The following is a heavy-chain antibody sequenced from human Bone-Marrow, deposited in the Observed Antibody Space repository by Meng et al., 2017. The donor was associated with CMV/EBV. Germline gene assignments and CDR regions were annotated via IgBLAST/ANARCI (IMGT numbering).Heavy chain of an antibody. CDR2: IYPGDSDT. D-gene: IGHD2-15*01. Sequence: KVSCKGSGYSFTSYWIGWVRQMPGKGLEWMGIIYPGDSDTRYSPSFQGQVTISADKSISTAYLQWSSLKASDTAMYYCARDLGSCSFFGFGCTRNWFDPWGQGTQVTVSS. CDR1: GYSFTSYW. CDR3: ARDLGSCSFFGFGCTRNWFDP. J-gene: IGHJ5*02. V-gene: IGHV5-51*01.